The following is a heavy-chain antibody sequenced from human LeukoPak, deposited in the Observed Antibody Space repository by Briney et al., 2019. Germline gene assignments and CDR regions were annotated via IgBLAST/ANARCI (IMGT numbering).Heavy chain of an antibody. CDR2: MNPNSGNT. V-gene: IGHV1-8*03. J-gene: IGHJ6*03. D-gene: IGHD3-10*01. Sequence: ASVKVSCKASGYTFTSYDINWVRQATGQGLEWMGWMNPNSGNTGYAQKFQGRVTITRNTSISTAYMELSSLRSEDTAVYYCARGTDGSGSYTNYYYYYMDVWGKGTTVTVSS. CDR3: ARGTDGSGSYTNYYYYYMDV. CDR1: GYTFTSYD.